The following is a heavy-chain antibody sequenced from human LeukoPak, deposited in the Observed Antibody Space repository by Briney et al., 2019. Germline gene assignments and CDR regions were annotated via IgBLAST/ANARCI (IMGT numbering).Heavy chain of an antibody. J-gene: IGHJ6*02. CDR1: GFTFDDYA. Sequence: GGSLRLSCAASGFTFDDYAMHWVRQAPGKGLEWVSGISWNSGSIGYADSVKGRFTISRDNAKNSLYLQMNSLRAEDTALYYCAKDISWPRYCGGDCYSQDYYYGMDVWGQGTTVTVSS. CDR3: AKDISWPRYCGGDCYSQDYYYGMDV. D-gene: IGHD2-21*02. CDR2: ISWNSGSI. V-gene: IGHV3-9*01.